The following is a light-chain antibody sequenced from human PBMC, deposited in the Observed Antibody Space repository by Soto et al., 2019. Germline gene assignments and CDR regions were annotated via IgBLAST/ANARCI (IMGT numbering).Light chain of an antibody. Sequence: DIHLTQSPSFLSASVGDRVTITCRPSQAVPNNMAWYQQKPGKPPKLLIYEESTLHSGVPSRFSGRKSGTQFTLTIESLHTQDFANYYCQQVKTHPRTFGGGTKVDIK. CDR1: QAVPNN. CDR3: QQVKTHPRT. CDR2: EES. V-gene: IGKV1-9*01. J-gene: IGKJ4*01.